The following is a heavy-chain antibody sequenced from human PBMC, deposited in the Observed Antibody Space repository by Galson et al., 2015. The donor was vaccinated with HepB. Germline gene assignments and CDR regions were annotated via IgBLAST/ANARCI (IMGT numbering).Heavy chain of an antibody. CDR1: GYTFTSYY. Sequence: SVKVSCKASGYTFTSYYMHWVRQAPGQGLEWMGIMNPRGGRTSYAQNFQGRVTMTRDTSTSTVYMELSSLRSEDTAVYYCARGGWDIVVVVAAAYYFDYWGQGTLVTVSS. V-gene: IGHV1-46*01. CDR2: MNPRGGRT. D-gene: IGHD2-15*01. CDR3: ARGGWDIVVVVAAAYYFDY. J-gene: IGHJ4*02.